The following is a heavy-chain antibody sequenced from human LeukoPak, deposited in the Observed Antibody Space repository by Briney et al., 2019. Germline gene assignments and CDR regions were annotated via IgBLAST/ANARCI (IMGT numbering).Heavy chain of an antibody. V-gene: IGHV4-38-2*02. D-gene: IGHD4-17*01. Sequence: PSETLSLTCTVSGYSISSGYYWGWSRQPPGKGLEWIGSIYHSGSTYYNPSLKSRLTISVDTSKNQFSLKLSSVTAADTAMYYCASLYGDSPDPFDYWGQGTLVTVSS. CDR2: IYHSGST. CDR3: ASLYGDSPDPFDY. CDR1: GYSISSGYY. J-gene: IGHJ4*02.